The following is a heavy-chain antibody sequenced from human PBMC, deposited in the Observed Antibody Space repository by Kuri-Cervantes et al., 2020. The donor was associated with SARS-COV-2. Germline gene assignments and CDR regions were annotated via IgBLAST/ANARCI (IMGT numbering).Heavy chain of an antibody. V-gene: IGHV1-18*01. CDR2: VSAYGGTP. J-gene: IGHJ4*02. D-gene: IGHD3-22*01. Sequence: ASVKVSCKTSGYNSNVYGVTWVRQAPGQGLEWMGWVSAYGGTPTYARKFQGRVTFSTDTFTTTSYMELRSLRSDDTAVYYCARGVPYYFDGTVSLRYYLDYWGQGTLVTVSS. CDR1: GYNSNVYG. CDR3: ARGVPYYFDGTVSLRYYLDY.